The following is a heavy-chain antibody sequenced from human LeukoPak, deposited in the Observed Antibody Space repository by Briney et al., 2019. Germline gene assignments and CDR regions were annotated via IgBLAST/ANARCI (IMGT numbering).Heavy chain of an antibody. CDR3: AEYSLSRETFQH. V-gene: IGHV4-30-4*07. J-gene: IGHJ1*01. Sequence: SETLSLTCVVSGDSIDSGGFSWSWIRQAPGKGLEWIGYIYNSGSTFYNPSLESRLTISIDMSKNQMSMRLNSVTAADTAVYFCAEYSLSRETFQHWGQGTLVTVSS. CDR1: GDSIDSGGFS. D-gene: IGHD6-6*01. CDR2: IYNSGST.